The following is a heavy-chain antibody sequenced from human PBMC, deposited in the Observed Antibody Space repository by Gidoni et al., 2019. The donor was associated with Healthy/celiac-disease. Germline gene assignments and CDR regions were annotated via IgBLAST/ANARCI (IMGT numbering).Heavy chain of an antibody. CDR3: ARGLNGYSSSWDGAFDI. J-gene: IGHJ3*02. D-gene: IGHD6-13*01. V-gene: IGHV3-33*01. CDR1: GFTFSSYG. CDR2: IWYDGSNK. Sequence: QVQLVESGGGVVPPGRSLSLSCAASGFTFSSYGMHWVRQAPGKGLEWVAVIWYDGSNKYYADSVKGRFTISRDNSKNTLYLQMNSLRAEDTAVYYCARGLNGYSSSWDGAFDIWGQGTMVTVSS.